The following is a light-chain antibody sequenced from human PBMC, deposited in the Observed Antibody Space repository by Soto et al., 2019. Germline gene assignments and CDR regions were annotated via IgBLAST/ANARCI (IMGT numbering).Light chain of an antibody. CDR3: QQYNNRPPET. CDR1: QSVGSN. Sequence: EIVMTQSTATLSVSPGERATLSCRASQSVGSNLAWYQQKPGQAPRLLIYGASTRATGIPARFSGSGSGTEFTLTISSLQSEDFATYYCQQYNNRPPETFGQGTKLE. J-gene: IGKJ2*01. V-gene: IGKV3-15*01. CDR2: GAS.